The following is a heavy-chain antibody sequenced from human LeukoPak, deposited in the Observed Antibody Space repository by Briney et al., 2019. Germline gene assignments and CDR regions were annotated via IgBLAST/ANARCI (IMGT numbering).Heavy chain of an antibody. Sequence: PGGSLRLSCAASGFPFSNYAMHWVRQAPGKGLDWVAVISYDGSNKYYADSVKDRFSISRDNSKNTLYLQMNTLRHEDTAVYYCGRADDSSGYYSLGIDYWGQGSLVTVSS. CDR2: ISYDGSNK. V-gene: IGHV3-30-3*01. D-gene: IGHD3-22*01. J-gene: IGHJ4*02. CDR3: GRADDSSGYYSLGIDY. CDR1: GFPFSNYA.